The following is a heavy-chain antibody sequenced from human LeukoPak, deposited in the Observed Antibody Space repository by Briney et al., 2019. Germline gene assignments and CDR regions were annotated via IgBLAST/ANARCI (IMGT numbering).Heavy chain of an antibody. J-gene: IGHJ5*02. CDR1: GYTFTSYG. Sequence: GASVNVSCKASGYTFTSYGISWVRQAPGQGLEWMGWISAYNGNTNYAQKLQGRVTMTTDTSTSTAYMELRSLRSDDTAVYYCARTQDYCSGGSCYLPWFDPWGQGTLVTVSS. CDR2: ISAYNGNT. D-gene: IGHD2-15*01. CDR3: ARTQDYCSGGSCYLPWFDP. V-gene: IGHV1-18*04.